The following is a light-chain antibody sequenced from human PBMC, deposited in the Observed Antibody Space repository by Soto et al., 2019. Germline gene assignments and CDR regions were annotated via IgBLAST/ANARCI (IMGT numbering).Light chain of an antibody. Sequence: QSVLTQPSSASGSPGQSVTISCTGTSSDAGAYDYVSWYQQHPGKAPQLIIYEVNQRPSGVPDRFSGSKSGNTASLTVSWLHAEDVANYYWNSYLGSSKLGVVGTETKVTVL. V-gene: IGLV2-8*01. CDR3: NSYLGSSKLGV. CDR2: EVN. J-gene: IGLJ1*01. CDR1: SSDAGAYDY.